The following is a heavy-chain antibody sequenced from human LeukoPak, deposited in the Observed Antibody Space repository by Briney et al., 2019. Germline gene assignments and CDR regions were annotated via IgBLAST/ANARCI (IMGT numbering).Heavy chain of an antibody. J-gene: IGHJ4*02. Sequence: PGGSLRLSCAASGFTFSNYAMNWVRQAPGKGLEWISYISSSSSAIFYADSVKGRFTISRDNAKNSLYLQMSSLRAEDTAVYYCASRVGALDYWGQGTLVTVSS. CDR1: GFTFSNYA. CDR3: ASRVGALDY. D-gene: IGHD1-26*01. V-gene: IGHV3-48*01. CDR2: ISSSSSAI.